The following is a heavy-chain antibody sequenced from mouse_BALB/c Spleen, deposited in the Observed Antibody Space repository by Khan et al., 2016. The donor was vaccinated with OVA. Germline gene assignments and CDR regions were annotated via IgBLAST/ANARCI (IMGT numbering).Heavy chain of an antibody. CDR3: ANGNYGWFAY. CDR1: GFTFSSFV. D-gene: IGHD2-1*01. Sequence: EVELVESGGVLLEPGGSLKLSCAASGFTFSSFVMSWVRQTPEKRLEWVATISSAATYTYYPDSVKGRFTISRDNAKNTLYLQMNSLRSDDTATYYCANGNYGWFAYWGQGTLVTVST. V-gene: IGHV5-9-1*01. CDR2: ISSAATYT. J-gene: IGHJ3*01.